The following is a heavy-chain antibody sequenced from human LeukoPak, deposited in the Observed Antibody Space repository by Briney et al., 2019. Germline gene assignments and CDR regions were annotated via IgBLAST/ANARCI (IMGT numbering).Heavy chain of an antibody. J-gene: IGHJ3*02. D-gene: IGHD3-9*01. CDR3: AKGRWGLTINNFDI. CDR1: VFTFSSYG. V-gene: IGHV3-23*01. CDR2: ISGSGGST. Sequence: GGTLRLSCAASVFTFSSYGMSWVREAPGKGLECVSAISGSGGSTYHADSVKGRFTISRDSSKNTLYLQINSLRGEDTAVYYCAKGRWGLTINNFDIWGQGTMATVSS.